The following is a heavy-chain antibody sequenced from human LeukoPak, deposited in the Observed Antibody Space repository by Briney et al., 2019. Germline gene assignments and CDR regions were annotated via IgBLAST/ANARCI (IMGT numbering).Heavy chain of an antibody. D-gene: IGHD6-19*01. CDR1: GFPFTTYW. CDR2: INSDGSST. CDR3: ARSSGWYDY. Sequence: QPGGSLRLSWAASGFPFTTYWVHWVHQAPGKGLVWVSGINSDGSSTTYADSVKGRFTISRDNAKDTLYLQMNSLRAEDTAVYYCARSSGWYDYWGQGTLVTVSS. J-gene: IGHJ4*02. V-gene: IGHV3-74*01.